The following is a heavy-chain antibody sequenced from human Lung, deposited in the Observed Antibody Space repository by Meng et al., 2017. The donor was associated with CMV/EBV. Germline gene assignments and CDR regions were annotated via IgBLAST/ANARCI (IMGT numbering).Heavy chain of an antibody. J-gene: IGHJ3*02. CDR3: ANNEAMTGYDHQYAFGI. V-gene: IGHV3-23*01. CDR2: ISGRTRVSSMCDSGEKT. D-gene: IGHD5-12*01. CDR1: GFTFRGYA. Sequence: GESLKISCVGSGFTFRGYAMSWVRQAPGKGLEWVSSISGRTRVSSMCDSGEKTHTADSVKGQFTISRDNSKNTLFLEMTGLGVEDTALYYCANNEAMTGYDHQYAFGIWXQRTMVTVSS.